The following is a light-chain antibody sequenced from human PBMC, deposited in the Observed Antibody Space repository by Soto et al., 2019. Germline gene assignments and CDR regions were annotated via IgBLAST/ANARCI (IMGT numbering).Light chain of an antibody. CDR2: DVS. J-gene: IGLJ1*01. CDR1: SSDVGTYDF. Sequence: QSVLTHPRSVSGSPGQSVTISCTGTSSDVGTYDFVSWYQQHPGKAPRLMIFDVSERPSGVPDRFSGSKSGNTASLTISGLQAEDEADYYCCLYAVTFYVFGTGTKVTVL. V-gene: IGLV2-11*01. CDR3: CLYAVTFYV.